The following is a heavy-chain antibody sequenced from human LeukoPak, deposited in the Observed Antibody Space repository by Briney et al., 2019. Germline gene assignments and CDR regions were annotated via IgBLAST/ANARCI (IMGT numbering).Heavy chain of an antibody. CDR1: GFIFRSYS. CDR2: IYSGCST. D-gene: IGHD3-9*01. Sequence: GGSLRLSCAASGFIFRSYSMNWVRQAPGKGLEWVSVIYSGCSTYYADSVKGRFTISRHNSKNTLYLQMNSLRAEDTAVYYCARSRYFDWLPDYWGQGTLVTVSS. CDR3: ARSRYFDWLPDY. V-gene: IGHV3-53*04. J-gene: IGHJ4*02.